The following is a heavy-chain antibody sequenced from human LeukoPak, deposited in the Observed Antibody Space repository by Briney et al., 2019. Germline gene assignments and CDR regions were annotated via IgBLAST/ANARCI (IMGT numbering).Heavy chain of an antibody. CDR3: ARLTYSGPHYFDY. D-gene: IGHD4-11*01. Sequence: SETLSLTCAVSGYSISSGYYWGGIRPPPGKGLEWIGSIYHSGSTYYNPSLKSRVTISVDSSKNQFSLKRSSVTAADTAVYYCARLTYSGPHYFDYWGQGTLVTVSS. CDR2: IYHSGST. V-gene: IGHV4-38-2*01. J-gene: IGHJ4*02. CDR1: GYSISSGYY.